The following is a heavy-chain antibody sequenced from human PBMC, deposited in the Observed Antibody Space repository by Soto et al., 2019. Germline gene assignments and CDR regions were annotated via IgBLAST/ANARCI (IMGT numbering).Heavy chain of an antibody. CDR1: GGSISSSSYY. J-gene: IGHJ4*02. V-gene: IGHV4-39*01. Sequence: PSETLSLTCTVSGGSISSSSYYWGWIRQPPGKGLEWIGSIYYSGSTYYNPSLKSRVTISVDTSKNQFSLKLSSVTAADTAVYYCASSTHAVAGTKYFDYWGQGTLVTVSS. CDR2: IYYSGST. CDR3: ASSTHAVAGTKYFDY. D-gene: IGHD6-19*01.